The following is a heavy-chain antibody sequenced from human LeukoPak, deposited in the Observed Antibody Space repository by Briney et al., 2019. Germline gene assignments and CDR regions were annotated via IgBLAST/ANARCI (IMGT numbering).Heavy chain of an antibody. J-gene: IGHJ4*02. CDR3: GRALGSPLDY. CDR1: GFYFNNYW. Sequence: GGSLRLSRTVSGFYFNNYWMHWVRQAPGKGLVWVSRMNNDGRVISYADSVNGRFTISRDNAKNTLYLQMNSLRAEDTAVYYCGRALGSPLDYWGQGTLVTVSS. D-gene: IGHD1-26*01. V-gene: IGHV3-74*01. CDR2: MNNDGRVI.